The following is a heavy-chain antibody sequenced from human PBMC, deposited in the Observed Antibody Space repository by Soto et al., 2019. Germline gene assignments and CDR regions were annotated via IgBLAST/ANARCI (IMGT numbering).Heavy chain of an antibody. D-gene: IGHD6-19*01. CDR3: ARAAVAGRGTFWFDP. CDR1: DGSFSGYY. CDR2: INHSGST. J-gene: IGHJ5*02. Sequence: PSETLSLTCAVYDGSFSGYYWSWIRRPPGKGLEWIGEINHSGSTNYNASLRGRVTMSVDTSKNQFSVKLSSVTAADTAVYFCARAAVAGRGTFWFDPWGQGTLVTVS. V-gene: IGHV4-34*01.